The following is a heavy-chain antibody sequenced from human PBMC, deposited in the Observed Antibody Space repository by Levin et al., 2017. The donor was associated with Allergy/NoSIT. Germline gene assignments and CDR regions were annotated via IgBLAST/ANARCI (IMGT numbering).Heavy chain of an antibody. J-gene: IGHJ4*02. CDR2: ISSTGSTL. Sequence: GGSLRLSCAASGFTFSSYEMNWVRRAPGKGLEWVSYISSTGSTLYSADSVKGRFTISRDNAKNSLYLHMNRLRAEDTAVYYCARQLGNFWSGYNYFDYWGQGTLVTVSS. V-gene: IGHV3-48*03. CDR1: GFTFSSYE. D-gene: IGHD3-3*01. CDR3: ARQLGNFWSGYNYFDY.